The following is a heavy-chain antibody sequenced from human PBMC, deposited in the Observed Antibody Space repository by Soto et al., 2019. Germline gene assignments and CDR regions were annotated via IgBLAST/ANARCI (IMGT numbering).Heavy chain of an antibody. Sequence: SETLSLTCDVSSGSITTSVLWTWVRQFPGKGLEWIGEIAHDGHTNYNPSLSGRVTMSVDLSNSQFSLNVASVTAADTAVYFCVGGRDYDYWGQGTLVTVSS. J-gene: IGHJ4*02. V-gene: IGHV4-4*02. D-gene: IGHD1-26*01. CDR2: IAHDGHT. CDR3: VGGRDYDY. CDR1: SGSITTSVL.